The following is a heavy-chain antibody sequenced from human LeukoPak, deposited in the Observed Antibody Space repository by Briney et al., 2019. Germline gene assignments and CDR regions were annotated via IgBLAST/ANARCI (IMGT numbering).Heavy chain of an antibody. CDR3: ARDPGTATRGFHMDV. J-gene: IGHJ6*03. Sequence: GGSLRLTCAASGFTFSNYDMHWVRQAPGKGLEWLSLIWSDGRIEQYAASVKGRITISRDNSKNTVYLQMNSLRGEDTAVYYCARDPGTATRGFHMDVWGKGTRITVSS. V-gene: IGHV3-33*01. CDR2: IWSDGRIE. D-gene: IGHD6-13*01. CDR1: GFTFSNYD.